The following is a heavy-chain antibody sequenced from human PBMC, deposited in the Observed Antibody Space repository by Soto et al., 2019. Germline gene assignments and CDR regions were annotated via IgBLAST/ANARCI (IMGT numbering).Heavy chain of an antibody. V-gene: IGHV3-21*01. D-gene: IGHD1-26*01. CDR1: GFTFSSYS. CDR2: ISSSSSYI. J-gene: IGHJ3*02. Sequence: GSLRLSCAASGFTFSSYSMNWVRQAPGKGLEWVSSISSSSSYIYYADSVKGRFTISRDNAKNSLYLQMNSLRAEDTAVYYCARDLGGLGATDAFDIWGQGTMVTVSS. CDR3: ARDLGGLGATDAFDI.